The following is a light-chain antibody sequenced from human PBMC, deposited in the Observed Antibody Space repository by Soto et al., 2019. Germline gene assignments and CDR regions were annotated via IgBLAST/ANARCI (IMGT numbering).Light chain of an antibody. CDR3: QQYGNSPPGT. V-gene: IGKV3-20*01. J-gene: IGKJ5*01. Sequence: ETALTQSPGTXXXXXXAXPXLPFRGLQSVANSHVAWYQQRRGLPPRLLIYGASNRATGIPDRFSGSGSGADFTLTISRLEPEDFAVYFCQQYGNSPPGTFGQGTRLEIK. CDR2: GAS. CDR1: QSVANSH.